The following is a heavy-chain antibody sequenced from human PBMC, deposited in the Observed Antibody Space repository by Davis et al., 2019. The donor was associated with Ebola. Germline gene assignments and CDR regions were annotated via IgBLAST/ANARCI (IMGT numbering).Heavy chain of an antibody. CDR1: GFSLSTSGMC. CDR3: ARIGYCSSYYYGMDV. Sequence: SGPTLVNPTQTLTLTCTFSGFSLSTSGMCVSWIRQPPGKALEWLARIDWDDDKYYSTSLKTRLTISKDTSKNQVVLTMTNMDPVDTATYYCARIGYCSSYYYGMDVWGQGTTVTVSS. CDR2: IDWDDDK. V-gene: IGHV2-70*11. D-gene: IGHD2-2*01. J-gene: IGHJ6*02.